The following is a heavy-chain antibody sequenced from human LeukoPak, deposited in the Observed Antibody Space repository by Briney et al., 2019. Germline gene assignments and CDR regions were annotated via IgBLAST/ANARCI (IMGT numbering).Heavy chain of an antibody. CDR1: GFTFSSSY. V-gene: IGHV3-53*01. D-gene: IGHD2-2*01. J-gene: IGHJ4*02. Sequence: PGGSLRLSCAASGFTFSSSYISWVRQAPGKGLEWVSAIYSGGTTYYADSVRGRFTIPRDNSKNTLYLLMNSLRAEDTAMYHCARQTGESTNFDNWGQGTLVTVSS. CDR3: ARQTGESTNFDN. CDR2: IYSGGTT.